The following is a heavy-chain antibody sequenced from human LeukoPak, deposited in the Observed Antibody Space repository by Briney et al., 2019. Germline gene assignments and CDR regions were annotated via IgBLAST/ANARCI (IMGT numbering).Heavy chain of an antibody. D-gene: IGHD2-2*01. CDR1: GFTFSSYG. CDR3: AKDLVYLGYCSSTSCYAYAIDI. J-gene: IGHJ3*02. V-gene: IGHV3-30*18. Sequence: GRSLRLSCAASGFTFSSYGTHWVRQAPGKGLEWGAVISYDGSNKYYADSVKGRFTISRDNSKNTLYLQMNSLRPEDTAVYYCAKDLVYLGYCSSTSCYAYAIDIWGQGTMVTVSS. CDR2: ISYDGSNK.